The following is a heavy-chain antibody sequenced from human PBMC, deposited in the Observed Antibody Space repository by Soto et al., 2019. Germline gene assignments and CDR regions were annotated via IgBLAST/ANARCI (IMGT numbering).Heavy chain of an antibody. CDR3: ARDFLDCSSTSCPSRWYYYHYYGMDV. V-gene: IGHV3-33*01. Sequence: GGSLRLSCAASGFTFSSYGMHWVRQAPGKGLEWVAVIWYDGSNKYYADSVKGRFTISRDNSKNTLYLQMNSLRAEDTAVYYCARDFLDCSSTSCPSRWYYYHYYGMDVWGQGTTVTVSS. CDR1: GFTFSSYG. J-gene: IGHJ6*02. CDR2: IWYDGSNK. D-gene: IGHD2-2*01.